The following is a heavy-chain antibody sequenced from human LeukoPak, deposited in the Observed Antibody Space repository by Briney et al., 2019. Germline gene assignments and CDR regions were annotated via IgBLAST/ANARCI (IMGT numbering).Heavy chain of an antibody. D-gene: IGHD6-19*01. CDR2: IHDNGATT. V-gene: IGHV3-74*01. CDR1: GFTFSSHW. CDR3: AIVYAVPDKRNALDM. J-gene: IGHJ3*02. Sequence: GGSLRLSCAASGFTFSSHWMHWVRQAPGKGLVWVSRIHDNGATTNYADSVKGRFTISRDNAKNTLYLQMNSLRAEDTAVYYCAIVYAVPDKRNALDMWGQGTMVTVSS.